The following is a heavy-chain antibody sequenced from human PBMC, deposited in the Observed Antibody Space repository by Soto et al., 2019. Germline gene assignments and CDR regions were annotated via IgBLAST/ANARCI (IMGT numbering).Heavy chain of an antibody. V-gene: IGHV4-30-4*01. CDR2: IYYSGST. Sequence: SSETLSLTCAVSGGSISSGDYYWSWIRQPPGKGLEWIGYIYYSGSTYYNPSLKSRVTISVDTSKNQFSLKLSSVTAADTAVYYCPTPYIVATTSLDFGGQGTLVTVSS. D-gene: IGHD5-12*01. CDR3: PTPYIVATTSLDF. J-gene: IGHJ4*02. CDR1: GGSISSGDYY.